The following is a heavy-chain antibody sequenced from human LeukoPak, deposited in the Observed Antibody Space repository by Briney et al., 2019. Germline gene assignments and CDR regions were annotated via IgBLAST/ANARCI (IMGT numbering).Heavy chain of an antibody. Sequence: GGSLRLSCAASGFTFSSYWMSWVRQAPGKGLEWVANIKQDGSEEYYVDSVKGRFTISRDNAKNSLYLQMNSLRAEDTAVYYCARDTYNWNYDYWGQGTLVTVSS. D-gene: IGHD1-7*01. J-gene: IGHJ4*02. CDR3: ARDTYNWNYDY. CDR2: IKQDGSEE. V-gene: IGHV3-7*01. CDR1: GFTFSSYW.